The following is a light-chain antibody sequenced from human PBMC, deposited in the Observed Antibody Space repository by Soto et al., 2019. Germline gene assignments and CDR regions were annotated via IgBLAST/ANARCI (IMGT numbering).Light chain of an antibody. V-gene: IGLV1-44*01. Sequence: QSVVTQPPSASGTPGQRVTISCSGSSSNIGRNTVNWYQQFPGTAPNLLIYNNNERPSEVPDRFSGSKSGTSASLAISGLRSEDEADYYCAVWDASLNGRVFGGGTKLTVL. J-gene: IGLJ3*02. CDR3: AVWDASLNGRV. CDR1: SSNIGRNT. CDR2: NNN.